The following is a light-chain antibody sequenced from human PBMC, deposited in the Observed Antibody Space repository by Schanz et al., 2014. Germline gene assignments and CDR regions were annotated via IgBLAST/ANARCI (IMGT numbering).Light chain of an antibody. Sequence: QSVLTQPPSASGTPGQRVTISCSGSSSNIGSNVVNWFRQLPGTAPKLLIYSDNQRPSGVPDRFSGSKSGNTASLTISGLQDEDESDYYCSSYAGSIYVFGTGTKLTVL. CDR1: SSNIGSNV. CDR2: SDN. CDR3: SSYAGSIYV. V-gene: IGLV1-44*01. J-gene: IGLJ1*01.